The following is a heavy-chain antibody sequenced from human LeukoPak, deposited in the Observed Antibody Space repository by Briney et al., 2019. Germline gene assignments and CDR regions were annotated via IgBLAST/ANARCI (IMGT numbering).Heavy chain of an antibody. Sequence: ASVKVACKTSGYTFTAYYMHWVRQPPGQGLEWMGWINPNSYFTNFAQNFQGRVTMTSDTSISTAYMELSRLRSDDTAVYYCARAISAGSPITASDCWGQGTLVTVSS. CDR1: GYTFTAYY. CDR3: ARAISAGSPITASDC. CDR2: INPNSYFT. J-gene: IGHJ4*02. D-gene: IGHD2-15*01. V-gene: IGHV1-2*02.